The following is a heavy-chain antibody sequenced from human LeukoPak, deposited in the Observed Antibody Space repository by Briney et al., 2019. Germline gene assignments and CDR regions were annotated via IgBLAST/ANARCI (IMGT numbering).Heavy chain of an antibody. CDR3: AKDRYYYGSESYPIEAFDV. Sequence: GGSLRLSCAASGFTFSTYGMHWVRQAPGKGLEWVAFIRYDGSNKYYAESVRGRSTISRDNSKNTLYVQMNSLRTEDTAVYYCAKDRYYYGSESYPIEAFDVWGQGTMVSVS. J-gene: IGHJ3*01. CDR2: IRYDGSNK. CDR1: GFTFSTYG. V-gene: IGHV3-30*02. D-gene: IGHD3-10*01.